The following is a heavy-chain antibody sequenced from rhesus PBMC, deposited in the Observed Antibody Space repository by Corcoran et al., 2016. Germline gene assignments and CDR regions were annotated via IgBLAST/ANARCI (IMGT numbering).Heavy chain of an antibody. J-gene: IGHJ4*01. CDR2: ITYNGST. CDR3: ARDWGY. Sequence: QVQLQESGPGLVKPSETLSLTCAVSGDSISSGYYFWRWIRQPPGKGLEWIGDITYNGSTSYNPSLKSRVTISRDTSKNQFSLKLSSVTAADTAVYSCARDWGYWGQGVLVTVSS. V-gene: IGHV4-122*02. D-gene: IGHD3-34*01. CDR1: GDSISSGYYF.